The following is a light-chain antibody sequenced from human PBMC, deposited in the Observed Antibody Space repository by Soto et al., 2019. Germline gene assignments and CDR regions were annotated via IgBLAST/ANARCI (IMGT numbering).Light chain of an antibody. V-gene: IGLV2-14*01. CDR3: SSYTSSSTLYV. J-gene: IGLJ1*01. CDR2: DVS. CDR1: SSDVGGYNY. Sequence: QSALTQPASVSGSPGQSITISCTGTSSDVGGYNYVSWYQQLPGKAPKLMIYDVSNRPSGVSNRVSGSKSGNTASLTISGLQAEDEADYYCSSYTSSSTLYVFGTGTNVTVL.